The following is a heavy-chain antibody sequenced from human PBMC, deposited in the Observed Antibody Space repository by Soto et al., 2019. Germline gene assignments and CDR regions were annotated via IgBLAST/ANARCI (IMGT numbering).Heavy chain of an antibody. D-gene: IGHD2-2*01. CDR2: ISANGQGI. V-gene: IGHV3-23*01. CDR3: ARGCSSASCYYY. Sequence: GGSLRLSCAASGFTFSTHALSWVRQAPGKGLEWVSAISANGQGIYYADSVRGRFTISRDDAKNSLYLQMNSLRAEDTAVYYRARGCSSASCYYYWGQGTLVTVS. J-gene: IGHJ4*02. CDR1: GFTFSTHA.